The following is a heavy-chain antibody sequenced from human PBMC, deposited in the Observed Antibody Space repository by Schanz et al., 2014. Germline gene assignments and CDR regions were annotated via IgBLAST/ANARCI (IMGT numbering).Heavy chain of an antibody. D-gene: IGHD1-1*01. Sequence: VQLVESGGGLVKPGGSLRLSCAASGFSFSSYSMNWVRQGTGKGLEWVSTIGYLGDTYYPDSVKGRFTVSRDSGQNSLYLQMNSLRAGDTAVYYCARGTDWNLHYWGQGALVTVSS. CDR2: IGYLGDT. V-gene: IGHV3-13*01. CDR3: ARGTDWNLHY. J-gene: IGHJ4*02. CDR1: GFSFSSYS.